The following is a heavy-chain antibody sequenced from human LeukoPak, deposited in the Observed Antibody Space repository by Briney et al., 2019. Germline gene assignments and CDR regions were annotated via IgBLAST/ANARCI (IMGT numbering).Heavy chain of an antibody. D-gene: IGHD6-13*01. V-gene: IGHV4-59*01. J-gene: IGHJ3*02. CDR2: IYYSGST. CDR3: ARDLKQQLVLGAFDI. CDR1: GGSISNYY. Sequence: SETLSLTCTVSGGSISNYYWSWIRQPPGKGLEWIGYIYYSGSTNCNPSLKSRVTISVDTSKNQFSLKLSSVTAADTALYYCARDLKQQLVLGAFDIWGQGTMVTVSS.